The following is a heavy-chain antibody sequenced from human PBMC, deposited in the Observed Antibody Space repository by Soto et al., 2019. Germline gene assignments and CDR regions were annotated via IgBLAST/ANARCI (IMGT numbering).Heavy chain of an antibody. J-gene: IGHJ3*02. CDR3: ARGPFPYCLGDCYSGAFEI. Sequence: QVQLVQSGAEVKRPGYSMKVSCKASGDTFTTYTITWVRQAPGQGLEWMGRIIPVLDIANYAQKFQCRFTIIADNSTSTAYMELRSLRPEGTAVYYCARGPFPYCLGDCYSGAFEIWGLGTMVTVSS. D-gene: IGHD2-21*01. CDR1: GDTFTTYT. CDR2: IIPVLDIA. V-gene: IGHV1-69*02.